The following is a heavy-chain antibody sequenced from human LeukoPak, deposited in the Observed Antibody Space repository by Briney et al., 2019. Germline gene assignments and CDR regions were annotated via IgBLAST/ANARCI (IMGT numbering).Heavy chain of an antibody. CDR1: GFTPSRYV. J-gene: IGHJ4*02. D-gene: IGHD6-19*01. CDR2: IWYDGKNK. V-gene: IGHV3-33*08. Sequence: GGSLRLSCAASGFTPSRYVMHWVRQAPGKGLEWVAIIWYDGKNKYYADPMKGRFTISRDNSKSTLFLQKNRLRAEDTAVYYCARDIGHSSGWSQDFWGQGTLVTVSS. CDR3: ARDIGHSSGWSQDF.